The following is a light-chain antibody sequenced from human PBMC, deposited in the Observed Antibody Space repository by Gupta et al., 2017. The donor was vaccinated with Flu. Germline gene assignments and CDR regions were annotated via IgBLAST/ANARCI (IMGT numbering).Light chain of an antibody. Sequence: STLSASVGDRVTITCRASQNINSWLAWYQQKPGKAPNLLIYKASSLESGVPSRFSGSGSGTEFTLTISSLQPDDFASYYCQQYNSDSRYTFGQGTKLEMK. CDR1: QNINSW. V-gene: IGKV1-5*03. CDR3: QQYNSDSRYT. J-gene: IGKJ2*01. CDR2: KAS.